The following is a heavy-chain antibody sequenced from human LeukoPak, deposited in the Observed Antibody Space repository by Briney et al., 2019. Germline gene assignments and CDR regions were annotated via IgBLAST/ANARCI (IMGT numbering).Heavy chain of an antibody. Sequence: GGSLRLSCAASGFTFSSYATHWVRQAPGKGLEWVAVISYDGSNKYYADSVKGRFTISRDNSKNTLYLQMNSLRAEDTAVYYCAREYSGSYWPDYWGQGTLVTVSS. D-gene: IGHD1-26*01. CDR3: AREYSGSYWPDY. CDR2: ISYDGSNK. CDR1: GFTFSSYA. J-gene: IGHJ4*02. V-gene: IGHV3-30-3*01.